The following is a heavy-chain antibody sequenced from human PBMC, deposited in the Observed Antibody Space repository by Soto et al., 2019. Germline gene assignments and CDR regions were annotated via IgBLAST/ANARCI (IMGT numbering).Heavy chain of an antibody. Sequence: ASVKVSCKASGYTFTSYYMHWVRQAPGQGLEWMGIINPSGGSTSYAQKFQGRVTMTRDTSTSTVYMELSSLRSEDTAVYYCARVLDTAMGRKGYFDYCGQGTLVTAPQ. J-gene: IGHJ4*02. CDR3: ARVLDTAMGRKGYFDY. D-gene: IGHD5-18*01. CDR2: INPSGGST. V-gene: IGHV1-46*01. CDR1: GYTFTSYY.